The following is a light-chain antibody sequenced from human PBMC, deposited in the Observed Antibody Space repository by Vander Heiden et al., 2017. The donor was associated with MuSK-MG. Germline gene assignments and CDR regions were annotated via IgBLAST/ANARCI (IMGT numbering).Light chain of an antibody. V-gene: IGKV3-11*01. CDR1: QSVSSL. Sequence: EIVLTQSPATLSLSPGERATLSCRASQSVSSLLAWYQQKPGQAPRLLIYDASNRATGIPARFSGSGSGTDFTLTISSLEPEDFAVYYCQQRSNWPLVTFGHGTKVDIK. CDR2: DAS. CDR3: QQRSNWPLVT. J-gene: IGKJ3*01.